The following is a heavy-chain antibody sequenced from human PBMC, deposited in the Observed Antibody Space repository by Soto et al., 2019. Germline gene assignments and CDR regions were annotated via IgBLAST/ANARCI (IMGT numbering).Heavy chain of an antibody. Sequence: EVQLLESGGGLVQPGGSLRLSCAASGFTFSSYAMSWVRQAPGKGLEWVSTISGNEGRIYYADSVKGRFTISRDNSKNMLYLQMNSLRADDTAIYYCAKRCIPVVGVAFPFDPWGQGTLVTVSS. J-gene: IGHJ5*02. V-gene: IGHV3-23*01. CDR1: GFTFSSYA. CDR2: ISGNEGRI. CDR3: AKRCIPVVGVAFPFDP. D-gene: IGHD2-15*01.